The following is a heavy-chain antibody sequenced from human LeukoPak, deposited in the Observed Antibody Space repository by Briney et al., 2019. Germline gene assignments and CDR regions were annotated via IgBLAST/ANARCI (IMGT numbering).Heavy chain of an antibody. CDR1: GFTFSSYA. D-gene: IGHD3-22*01. J-gene: IGHJ4*02. Sequence: PGRSLRLSCAASGFTFSSYAMHWVRQAPGKGLEWVAVISYDGSNKFYADSVKGRFTISRDNSKNTLYLQTNSLRAEDTAVYYCARGGTYYYDSSGYPFDYWGQGTLVTVSS. V-gene: IGHV3-30-3*01. CDR3: ARGGTYYYDSSGYPFDY. CDR2: ISYDGSNK.